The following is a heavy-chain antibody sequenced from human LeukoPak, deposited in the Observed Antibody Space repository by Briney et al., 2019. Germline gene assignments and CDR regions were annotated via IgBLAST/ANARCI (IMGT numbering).Heavy chain of an antibody. D-gene: IGHD3-10*01. Sequence: PSETLSLTCTVSGGSISSYYWSWIRQPPGKGLEWIGYIYYSGSTNYNPSLKSRVTISVDTSKNQFSLKLSSVTAADTAVYYCARHFGGSGSYYAWFDPWGQGTLVTVSS. J-gene: IGHJ5*02. CDR2: IYYSGST. CDR1: GGSISSYY. V-gene: IGHV4-59*08. CDR3: ARHFGGSGSYYAWFDP.